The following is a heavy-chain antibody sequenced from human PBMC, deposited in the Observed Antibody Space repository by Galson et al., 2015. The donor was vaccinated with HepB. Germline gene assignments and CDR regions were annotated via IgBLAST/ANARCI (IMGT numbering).Heavy chain of an antibody. J-gene: IGHJ4*02. V-gene: IGHV1-2*02. CDR1: GYTFTAYF. Sequence: SVKVSCKASGYTFTAYFVHWVRQAPGQGLEWVGWINPNNGGTNYAQKFQGTVTMTRDTSISTAYMVLSRLTSDDTAVYYCAKPSGIDYDSSGYYYPQYYFDYWGQGTLVTVSS. CDR2: INPNNGGT. CDR3: AKPSGIDYDSSGYYYPQYYFDY. D-gene: IGHD3-22*01.